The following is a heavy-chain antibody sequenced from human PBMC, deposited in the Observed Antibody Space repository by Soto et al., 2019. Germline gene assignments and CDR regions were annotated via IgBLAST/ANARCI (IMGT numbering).Heavy chain of an antibody. J-gene: IGHJ5*02. CDR1: RAFINSGGFY. Sequence: SETLSLTCSVSRAFINSGGFYYSWIRQPPGKGLEWLGYIFHSGSTLYNPSLSGRLTLSADTSRNQLSLYLSSVTAADTAVYYCVRGGIAGHWFDPWGQGILVTVSS. CDR2: IFHSGST. D-gene: IGHD2-15*01. CDR3: VRGGIAGHWFDP. V-gene: IGHV4-31*03.